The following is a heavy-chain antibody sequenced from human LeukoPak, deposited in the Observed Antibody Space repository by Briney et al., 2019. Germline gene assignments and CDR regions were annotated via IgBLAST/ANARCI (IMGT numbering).Heavy chain of an antibody. Sequence: SETLSLTCTVSGGSISSYYWSWIRQPPGKGLEWIGYIYYSGSTNYNPSLKSRVTISVDTSKNQFSLKLSSVTAADAAVYYCARHLDGGNAGLDYWGQGTLVTVSS. D-gene: IGHD4-23*01. V-gene: IGHV4-59*08. J-gene: IGHJ4*02. CDR3: ARHLDGGNAGLDY. CDR1: GGSISSYY. CDR2: IYYSGST.